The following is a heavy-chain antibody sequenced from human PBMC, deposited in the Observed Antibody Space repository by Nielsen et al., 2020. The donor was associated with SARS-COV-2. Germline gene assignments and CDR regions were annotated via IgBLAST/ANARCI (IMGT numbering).Heavy chain of an antibody. V-gene: IGHV3-23*01. CDR3: AKDETTSGVNFFHY. CDR1: GFTFSKYA. CDR2: IFSNGAAA. J-gene: IGHJ4*02. Sequence: GGSLRLSCAAPGFTFSKYAMSWVRQSPGKGLEWVSGIFSNGAAAWYAESVKGRFTISRDNSKNTLYLQLNSLRAEDTAIYYCAKDETTSGVNFFHYWGQGALVTVSS. D-gene: IGHD7-27*01.